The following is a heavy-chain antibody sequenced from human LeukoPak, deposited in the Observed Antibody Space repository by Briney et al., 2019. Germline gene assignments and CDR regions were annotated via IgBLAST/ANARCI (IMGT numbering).Heavy chain of an antibody. CDR1: GFTFSNYW. CDR2: INTDGSST. V-gene: IGHV3-74*01. CDR3: ARDRRAQIDP. J-gene: IGHJ5*02. Sequence: GGSLRLSCAASGFTFSNYWMHWVRQAPGKGLVRVSRINTDGSSTSYADSVKGRFTISRDNAKNTLYLQMNSLRAEDTAVYYSARDRRAQIDPWGQGTLVTVSS.